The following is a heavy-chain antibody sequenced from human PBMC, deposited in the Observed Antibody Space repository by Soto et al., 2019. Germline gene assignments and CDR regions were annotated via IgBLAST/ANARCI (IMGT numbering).Heavy chain of an antibody. D-gene: IGHD1-26*01. CDR2: IYYSGST. J-gene: IGHJ4*02. Sequence: LSLTCTVSGGSISTNTYYWGWIRQPPGKGLEWIGSIYYSGSTYYNPSLKSRVTISVDTSRNQFSLKLSSVTAADTAVYHCARVGRLGGTPYYFDYWGQGTLVTVSS. CDR1: GGSISTNTYY. CDR3: ARVGRLGGTPYYFDY. V-gene: IGHV4-39*01.